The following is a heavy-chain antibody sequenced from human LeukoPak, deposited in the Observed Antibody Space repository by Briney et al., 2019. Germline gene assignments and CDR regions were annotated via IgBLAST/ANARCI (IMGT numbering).Heavy chain of an antibody. V-gene: IGHV3-49*04. Sequence: GGSLRLSCVASGFTFGDYAMSWVRQAPGKGLEWVGFIRSKAYGGTTEYAASVKGRFTMSRDDSKSIAYLQMNSLKTEDTAVYYCTRFMVRGVIIYMDVWGKGTTVTVSS. J-gene: IGHJ6*03. CDR3: TRFMVRGVIIYMDV. CDR2: IRSKAYGGTT. CDR1: GFTFGDYA. D-gene: IGHD3-10*01.